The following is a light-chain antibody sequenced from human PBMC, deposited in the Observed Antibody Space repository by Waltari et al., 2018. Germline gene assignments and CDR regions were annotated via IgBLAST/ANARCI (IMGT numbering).Light chain of an antibody. CDR2: GAS. V-gene: IGKV3-15*01. CDR3: QQYNNWPPGIT. J-gene: IGKJ4*01. CDR1: QSVSSN. Sequence: EIVMTQSPATLSVSPGERATLSCRASQSVSSNLAWYQQKPGQAPRLLIYGASTRATGIPARFSGSGSGTEFTLTISSLQSEDFAVYYCQQYNNWPPGITCGGGTKVEIK.